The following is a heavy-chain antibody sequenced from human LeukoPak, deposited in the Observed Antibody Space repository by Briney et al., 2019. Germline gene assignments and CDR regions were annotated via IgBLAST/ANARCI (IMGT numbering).Heavy chain of an antibody. CDR1: GFTFSSSA. J-gene: IGHJ4*02. V-gene: IGHV3-30*04. CDR2: ISYDGTYK. Sequence: GGSLRLSCAASGFTFSSSAMHWVRQAPGKGLEWVALISYDGTYKYYADSVKGRFTISRDNSKNTLYLQMSSLRAEDTAVYYCARDPALFYYDSSGIYFDYWGQGTLFTVSS. D-gene: IGHD3-22*01. CDR3: ARDPALFYYDSSGIYFDY.